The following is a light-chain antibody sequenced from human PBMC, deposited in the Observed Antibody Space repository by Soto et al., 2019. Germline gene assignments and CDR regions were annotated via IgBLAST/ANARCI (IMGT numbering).Light chain of an antibody. J-gene: IGLJ2*01. CDR3: SSYTCKSSLI. V-gene: IGLV2-14*01. CDR2: EVR. Sequence: QSALTQPASVSGSHGQSITISCAGTRRDVGAYNRVSWYQQHPGRAPQLIIYEVRNRPSGISFRCSGSKSGNTASLTISGLQAEDEADYYCSSYTCKSSLIFGGGTELTVL. CDR1: RRDVGAYNR.